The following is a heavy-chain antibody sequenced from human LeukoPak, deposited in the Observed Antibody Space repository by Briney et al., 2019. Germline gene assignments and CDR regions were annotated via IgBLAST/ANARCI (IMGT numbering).Heavy chain of an antibody. V-gene: IGHV3-7*01. CDR3: TRDNRYYY. Sequence: GGSLRLSCAASGFTFSNYWMSWVRQAPGKGLEWVANIKEDGSEKYYEDSVKGRFTISRDNAENLVYLQMNSLRAEDTAVYYCTRDNRYYYWGQGTVVTVSS. J-gene: IGHJ4*02. D-gene: IGHD2-21*01. CDR1: GFTFSNYW. CDR2: IKEDGSEK.